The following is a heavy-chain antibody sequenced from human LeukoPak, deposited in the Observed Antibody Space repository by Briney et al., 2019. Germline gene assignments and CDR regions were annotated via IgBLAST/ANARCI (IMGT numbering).Heavy chain of an antibody. D-gene: IGHD4-17*01. Sequence: GGSLRLSCAASGFTFSSYAMSWVRQAPGKKPEWVANIKEDGSEKYYDDSVRGRFTISRDNAKNTLYLDMNSLRAEDTAVFYCATDQDHGYFRQWGQGTLLTVSS. J-gene: IGHJ1*01. CDR3: ATDQDHGYFRQ. CDR1: GFTFSSYA. CDR2: IKEDGSEK. V-gene: IGHV3-7*01.